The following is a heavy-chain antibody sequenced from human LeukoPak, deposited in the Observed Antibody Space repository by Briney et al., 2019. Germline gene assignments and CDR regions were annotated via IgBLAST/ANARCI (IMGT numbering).Heavy chain of an antibody. D-gene: IGHD1-26*01. V-gene: IGHV3-21*03. CDR3: AREDGIVGASSAFDI. CDR1: GFTFSTYS. Sequence: GGSLRLSCAASGFTFSTYSMNWVRQAPGKGLEWVSSINGRSNDIYYADSVRGRFTISRDNAQSSLFLQMNSLRAEDTAVYYCAREDGIVGASSAFDIWGLGTMVTVSS. CDR2: INGRSNDI. J-gene: IGHJ3*02.